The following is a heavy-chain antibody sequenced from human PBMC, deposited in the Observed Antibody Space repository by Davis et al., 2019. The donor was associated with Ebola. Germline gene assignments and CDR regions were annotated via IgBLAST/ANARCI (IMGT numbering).Heavy chain of an antibody. CDR1: GGSFSGYY. V-gene: IGHV4-34*01. Sequence: SETLSLTCAVYGGSFSGYYWSWIRQPPGKGLEWIGEINHSGSTNYNPSLKSRVTISVDTAKNQFSLKVTSVTAADTAVYYCARLTMASVPDIVDHWGQGSLVTVSP. J-gene: IGHJ4*01. CDR2: INHSGST. D-gene: IGHD3-16*02. CDR3: ARLTMASVPDIVDH.